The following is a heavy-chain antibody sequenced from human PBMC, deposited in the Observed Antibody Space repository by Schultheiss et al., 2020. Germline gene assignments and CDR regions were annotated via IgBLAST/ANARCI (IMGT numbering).Heavy chain of an antibody. CDR2: INHSGST. J-gene: IGHJ6*03. CDR1: GGSISSGSYY. D-gene: IGHD6-6*01. Sequence: SETLSLTCTVSGGSISSGSYYWSWIRQPPGKGLEWIGEINHSGSTNYNPSLKSRVTISVDTSKNQFSLKLSSVTAADTAVYYCARGEYSSSSRATGYYMDVWGKGTTVTVSS. CDR3: ARGEYSSSSRATGYYMDV. V-gene: IGHV4-39*07.